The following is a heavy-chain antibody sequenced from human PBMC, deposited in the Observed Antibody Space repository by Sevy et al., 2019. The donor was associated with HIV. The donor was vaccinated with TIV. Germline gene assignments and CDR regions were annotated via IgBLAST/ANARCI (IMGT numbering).Heavy chain of an antibody. V-gene: IGHV3-21*01. Sequence: GGSLRLSCAASGFTFSSYSMNWVRQAPGKGLEWVSSISSSSSYIYYADSVKGRFTISRDNAKNSLYLQMNSRRADDTDVYYCASEVVVVAATYYYYGMDVWGQVTTVTVSS. J-gene: IGHJ6*02. CDR3: ASEVVVVAATYYYYGMDV. CDR2: ISSSSSYI. CDR1: GFTFSSYS. D-gene: IGHD2-15*01.